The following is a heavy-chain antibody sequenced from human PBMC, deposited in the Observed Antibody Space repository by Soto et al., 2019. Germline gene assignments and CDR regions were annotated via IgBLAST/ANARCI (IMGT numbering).Heavy chain of an antibody. CDR3: ARNGGGGYGSGPLEF. V-gene: IGHV3-33*01. CDR1: GFTFSSYA. J-gene: IGHJ4*02. CDR2: IWYDGSNK. Sequence: QVQLVESGGGVVQPGRSLRLSCAASGFTFSSYAMFWVRQAPGKGLEWVAVIWYDGSNKKYADSVKGRFTISRDNSKNALDLQMTGLRADDPAVYYGARNGGGGYGSGPLEFWGQGTLVAVSS. D-gene: IGHD2-15*01.